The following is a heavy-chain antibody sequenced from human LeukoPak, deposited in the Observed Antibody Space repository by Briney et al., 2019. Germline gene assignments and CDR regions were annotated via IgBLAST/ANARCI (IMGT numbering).Heavy chain of an antibody. CDR3: ARGGRRRITIFGVVPIYFDY. CDR1: GGSISSGSYY. CDR2: IYSSGST. Sequence: SETLSLTCTVSGGSISSGSYYWSWILQPAGKGVEWIGRIYSSGSTNYDPSLKSRVTISLDTSKNQFSLKLSSVTAADTTVYYCARGGRRRITIFGVVPIYFDYWGQGTLVTVSS. J-gene: IGHJ4*02. D-gene: IGHD3-3*01. V-gene: IGHV4-61*02.